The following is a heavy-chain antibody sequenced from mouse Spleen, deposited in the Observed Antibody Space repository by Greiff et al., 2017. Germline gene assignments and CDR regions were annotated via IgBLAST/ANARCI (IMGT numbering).Heavy chain of an antibody. D-gene: IGHD4-1*01. Sequence: QVQLKQSGAELAKPGASVKMSCKASGYTFTSYWMHWVKQRPGQGLEWIGYINPSTGYTEYNQKFKDKATLTADKSSSTAYMQLSSLTSEDSAVYYCARLVPLTGTWFAYWGQGTLVTVSA. CDR1: GYTFTSYW. CDR3: ARLVPLTGTWFAY. CDR2: INPSTGYT. V-gene: IGHV1-7*01. J-gene: IGHJ3*01.